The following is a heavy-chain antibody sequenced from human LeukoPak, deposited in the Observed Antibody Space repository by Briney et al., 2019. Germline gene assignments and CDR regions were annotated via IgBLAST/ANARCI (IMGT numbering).Heavy chain of an antibody. CDR1: GFTFDDYG. CDR2: ISWNSASV. CDR3: AKDYGYSSSWYDY. V-gene: IGHV3-9*01. D-gene: IGHD6-13*01. Sequence: QTGGSLRLSCEASGFTFDDYGMHWVRQAPGKGLEWVSTISWNSASVGYVDSVKGRFTISRDNAKKTLYLQMNSLRPEDTALYYCAKDYGYSSSWYDYWGQGTLVTASS. J-gene: IGHJ4*02.